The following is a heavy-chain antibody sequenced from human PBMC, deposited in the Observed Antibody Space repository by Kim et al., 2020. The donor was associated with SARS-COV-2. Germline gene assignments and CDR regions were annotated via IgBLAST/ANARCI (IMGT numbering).Heavy chain of an antibody. CDR2: INHSGST. V-gene: IGHV4-34*01. Sequence: SETLSLTCAVYGGSFSGYYWSWIRQPPGKGLEWIGEINHSGSTNYNPSLKSRVTISVDTSKNQFSLKLSSVTAADTAVYYCARGCRGAQLRLYDYWGQGTLVTVSS. CDR3: ARGCRGAQLRLYDY. CDR1: GGSFSGYY. D-gene: IGHD4-17*01. J-gene: IGHJ4*02.